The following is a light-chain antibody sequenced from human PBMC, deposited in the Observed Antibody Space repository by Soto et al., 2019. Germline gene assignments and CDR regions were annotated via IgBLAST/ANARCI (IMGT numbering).Light chain of an antibody. CDR3: QQFSDWPPYT. CDR2: RAS. J-gene: IGKJ2*01. V-gene: IGKV3-15*01. CDR1: QNIYSN. Sequence: ETVMTQSPATLSVSPGERATLSCRASQNIYSNLAWYQQKAGQAPRLLIYRASTRATGVPDRFSGSGSGTEFTLTISSLQSDDSAVYFCQQFSDWPPYTFGQGTKLEIK.